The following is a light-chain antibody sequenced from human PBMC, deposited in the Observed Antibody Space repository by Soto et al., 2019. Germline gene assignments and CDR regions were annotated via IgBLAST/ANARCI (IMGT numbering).Light chain of an antibody. CDR1: QSISSW. V-gene: IGKV1-5*03. CDR2: KAF. Sequence: IQMTQSPSTLSASVGDRVSITCRASQSISSWLAWYQQKPGKAPKLLIYKAFSLQSGVPSRFSGRGSGTEFTLTISSLQPDDFASYYCQQYNTYSPLTFGGGTKVDIK. J-gene: IGKJ4*01. CDR3: QQYNTYSPLT.